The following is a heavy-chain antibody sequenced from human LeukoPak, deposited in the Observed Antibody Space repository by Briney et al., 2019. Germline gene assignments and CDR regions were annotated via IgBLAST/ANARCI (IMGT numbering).Heavy chain of an antibody. D-gene: IGHD2-15*01. CDR2: IYYSGTT. V-gene: IGHV4-39*07. CDR3: ARARGRLLLIDY. CDR1: GGSISSSSHY. Sequence: SETLSLTCTVSGGSISSSSHYWGWIRQPPGKGLEWIGSIYYSGTTAYNPSLKSRVTISVDTSKNQFSLNLTSVTAADSAVYYCARARGRLLLIDYWGQGTLVTVSS. J-gene: IGHJ4*02.